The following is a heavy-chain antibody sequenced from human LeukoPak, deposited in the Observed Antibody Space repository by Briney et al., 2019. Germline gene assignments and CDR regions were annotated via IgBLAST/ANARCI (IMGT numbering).Heavy chain of an antibody. D-gene: IGHD6-13*01. J-gene: IGHJ6*02. CDR1: GGTFSIYA. CDR3: ARVSGIAAAGKLLFYYYYYGMDV. Sequence: SVNVSCTASGGTFSIYAISWVRQAPGQGLEWMGGIIPIFGTANYAQKFQGRVTITADESTSTAYMELSSLRSEDTAVYYCARVSGIAAAGKLLFYYYYYGMDVWGQGTTVTVSS. V-gene: IGHV1-69*13. CDR2: IIPIFGTA.